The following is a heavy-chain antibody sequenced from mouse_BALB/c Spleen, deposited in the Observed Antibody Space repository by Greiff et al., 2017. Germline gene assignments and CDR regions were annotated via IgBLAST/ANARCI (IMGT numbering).Heavy chain of an antibody. CDR1: GYAFTSYN. J-gene: IGHJ4*01. CDR3: ARRRAYYGNFYAMDY. CDR2: IDPYNGGT. Sequence: VQLKESGPELVKPGASVKVSCKASGYAFTSYNMYWVKQSHGKSLEWIGYIDPYNGGTSYNQKFKGKATLTVDKSSSTAYMHLNSLTSEDSAVYYCARRRAYYGNFYAMDYWGQGTSVTVSS. D-gene: IGHD2-10*01. V-gene: IGHV1S135*01.